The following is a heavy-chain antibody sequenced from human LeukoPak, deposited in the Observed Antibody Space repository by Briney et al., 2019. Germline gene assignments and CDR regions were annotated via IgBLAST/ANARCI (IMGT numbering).Heavy chain of an antibody. CDR2: ISYDGSNK. V-gene: IGHV3-30-3*01. D-gene: IGHD6-13*01. CDR1: GFTFSSYA. Sequence: GGSLRLSCAASGFTFSSYAMHWVRQAPGKGLEWVAVISYDGSNKYYADSVKGRFTISRDNSKNTLYVQMNSLRAEDTAVYYCARAAAGFFDYWGQGTLVTVSS. CDR3: ARAAAGFFDY. J-gene: IGHJ4*02.